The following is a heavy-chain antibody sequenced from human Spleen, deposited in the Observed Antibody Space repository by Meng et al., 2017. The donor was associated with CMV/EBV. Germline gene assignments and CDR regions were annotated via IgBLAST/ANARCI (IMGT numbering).Heavy chain of an antibody. CDR1: GYSFASYG. V-gene: IGHV1-18*01. J-gene: IGHJ4*02. CDR3: ARAYGGNPFADY. CDR2: IGAYNGIT. Sequence: ASVKVSCKASGYSFASYGISWVRQAPGQGLERVGWIGAYNGITTYAQNFQGRVTMTLDTSTDTAFMDLRGLRSDDTAVYYCARAYGGNPFADYWGQGTLVTVSS. D-gene: IGHD4-23*01.